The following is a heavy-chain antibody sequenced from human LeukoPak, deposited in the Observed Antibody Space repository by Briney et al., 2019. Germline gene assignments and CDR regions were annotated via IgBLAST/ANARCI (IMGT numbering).Heavy chain of an antibody. CDR1: GFTFTNYW. CDR3: ARTTRCDGASYFFDY. Sequence: GGSRRLSCAASGFTFTNYWLHWVRQAPGKGLVWVSRIYPDGSTTSYADSVKGRFTISRDNAKNTLYLQMNSLRAEDTAVYYCARTTRCDGASYFFDYWGQGALDNMSS. V-gene: IGHV3-74*01. J-gene: IGHJ4*02. CDR2: IYPDGSTT. D-gene: IGHD2-21*01.